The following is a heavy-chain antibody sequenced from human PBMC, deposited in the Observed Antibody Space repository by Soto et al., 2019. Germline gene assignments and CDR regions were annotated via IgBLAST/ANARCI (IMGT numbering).Heavy chain of an antibody. CDR2: IYYSGST. CDR1: GGSISSGGYY. CDR3: ARANYGSGSYGDWFDP. V-gene: IGHV4-31*03. Sequence: PSETLSLTCTASGGSISSGGYYWSWIRQHPGKGLEWIGYIYYSGSTYYNPSLKSRVTISVDTSKNQFSLKLSSVTAADTAVYYCARANYGSGSYGDWFDPWGQGTLVTVSS. D-gene: IGHD3-10*01. J-gene: IGHJ5*02.